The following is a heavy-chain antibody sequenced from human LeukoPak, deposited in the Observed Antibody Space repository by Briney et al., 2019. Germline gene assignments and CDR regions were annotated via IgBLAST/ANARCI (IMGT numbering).Heavy chain of an antibody. D-gene: IGHD2-15*01. J-gene: IGHJ4*02. Sequence: PGGSLRLSCAASGFTFSSYSMNWVRQAPGKGLEWVSSISSSSSYIYYADSVKGRFTISRDNAKNSLYLQMNSLRAEDTAVYYCARDFDLYCSGGRCYPSHFDYWGQGTLVTVSS. CDR1: GFTFSSYS. CDR2: ISSSSSYI. V-gene: IGHV3-21*01. CDR3: ARDFDLYCSGGRCYPSHFDY.